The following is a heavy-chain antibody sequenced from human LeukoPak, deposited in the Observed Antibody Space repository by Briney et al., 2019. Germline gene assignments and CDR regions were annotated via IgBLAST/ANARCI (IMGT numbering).Heavy chain of an antibody. CDR1: GFTFSSYG. CDR2: IRYDGSNK. Sequence: GGSLRPSCAASGFTFSSYGMHWVRQAPGKGLEWVAFIRYDGSNKYYADSVKGRFTISRDNSKNTLYMQMNSLRAEDTAVYYCAKEYLVDSATPIDYWGQGTLVTVSS. J-gene: IGHJ4*02. CDR3: AKEYLVDSATPIDY. D-gene: IGHD5-18*01. V-gene: IGHV3-30*02.